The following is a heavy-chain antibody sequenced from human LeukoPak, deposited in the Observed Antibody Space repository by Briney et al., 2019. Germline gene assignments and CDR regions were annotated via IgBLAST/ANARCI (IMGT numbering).Heavy chain of an antibody. CDR2: IRYDGSNK. D-gene: IGHD2-2*01. CDR1: GFTFSSYG. J-gene: IGHJ4*02. CDR3: AKWGGSTNDY. V-gene: IGHV3-30*02. Sequence: PGGSLRLSCAASGFTFSSYGTHWVRQAPGKGLEWVAFIRYDGSNKYYADSVKGRFTISRDNSKNTLYLQMNSLRAEDTAVYYCAKWGGSTNDYWGQGTLVTVSS.